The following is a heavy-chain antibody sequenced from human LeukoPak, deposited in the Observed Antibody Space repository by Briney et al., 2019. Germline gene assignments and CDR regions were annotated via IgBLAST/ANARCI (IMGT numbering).Heavy chain of an antibody. CDR3: ARDWGISSFDI. V-gene: IGHV3-7*01. Sequence: GGSLRLSCAASGFTFSSYWTSWARQAPGKGLEWVANIKQDGSEKYYVDSVKGRFTISRDNAKNSLYLQMNSLRAEDTAVYYCARDWGISSFDIWGQGTMVTVSS. J-gene: IGHJ3*02. D-gene: IGHD3-3*02. CDR1: GFTFSSYW. CDR2: IKQDGSEK.